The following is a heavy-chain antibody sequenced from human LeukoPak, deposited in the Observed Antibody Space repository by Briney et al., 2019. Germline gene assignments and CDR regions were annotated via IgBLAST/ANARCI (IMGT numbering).Heavy chain of an antibody. CDR2: IFDSGTT. Sequence: SETLSLTCSVSGDSITNYSWSWIRQPPGKGLEWIGYIFDSGTTNYSPTLKSRVTISLDTSNNQFSLKLTSVTAADTAVYYCARVGYQNWFDPWGQGTLVTVSS. D-gene: IGHD6-13*01. J-gene: IGHJ5*02. CDR3: ARVGYQNWFDP. CDR1: GDSITNYS. V-gene: IGHV4-4*09.